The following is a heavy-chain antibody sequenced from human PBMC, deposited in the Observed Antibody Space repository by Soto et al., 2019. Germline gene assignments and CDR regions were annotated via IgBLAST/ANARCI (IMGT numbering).Heavy chain of an antibody. CDR3: AKVYSSSWYYFDY. Sequence: GGPLRLSCAASEFTISSYAMSWVRQAPGKGLEWVSAISGSGGSTYYADSVKGRFTISRDNSKNTLYLQMNSLRAEDTAVYYCAKVYSSSWYYFDYWGQGTLVTVSS. D-gene: IGHD6-13*01. V-gene: IGHV3-23*01. CDR2: ISGSGGST. CDR1: EFTISSYA. J-gene: IGHJ4*02.